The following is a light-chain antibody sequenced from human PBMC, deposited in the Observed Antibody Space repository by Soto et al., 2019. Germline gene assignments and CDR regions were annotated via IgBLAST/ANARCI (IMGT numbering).Light chain of an antibody. Sequence: QSALTQPRSVSGSPGQSVAISCTGTSSDVGAYNYVSWYQQHPGKAPKLMIYDVTKRPSGVPDRFSGSKSGNTASLTISGLQAEDEADYYCCSYAGGFYVFGTGTKVTVL. V-gene: IGLV2-11*01. CDR2: DVT. CDR1: SSDVGAYNY. J-gene: IGLJ1*01. CDR3: CSYAGGFYV.